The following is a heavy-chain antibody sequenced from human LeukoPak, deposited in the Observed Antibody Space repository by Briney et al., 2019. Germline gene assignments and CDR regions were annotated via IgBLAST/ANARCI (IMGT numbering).Heavy chain of an antibody. CDR1: GGSISSGDYY. CDR2: IYYSGST. Sequence: SETLSLTCTVSGGSISSGDYYWSWIRQPPGKGLEWIGYIYYSGSTYYNPSLKSRVIISVDTSKNQFSLKLSSVTAADTAVYYCAREPLMITFGGVIVPGWGQGTLVTVSS. V-gene: IGHV4-30-4*08. CDR3: AREPLMITFGGVIVPG. J-gene: IGHJ4*02. D-gene: IGHD3-16*02.